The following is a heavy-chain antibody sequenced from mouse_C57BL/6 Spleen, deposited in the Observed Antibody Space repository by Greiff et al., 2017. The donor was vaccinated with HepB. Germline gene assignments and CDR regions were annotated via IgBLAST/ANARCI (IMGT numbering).Heavy chain of an antibody. Sequence: EVKLVESGEGLVKPGGSLKLSCAASGFTFSSYAMSWVRQTPEKRLEWVAYISSGGDYIYYADTVKGRFTISRDNARNTLYLQMSSLKSEDTAMYYCTRDGANYGSLDYWGQGTTLTVSS. J-gene: IGHJ2*01. V-gene: IGHV5-9-1*02. D-gene: IGHD1-1*01. CDR1: GFTFSSYA. CDR3: TRDGANYGSLDY. CDR2: ISSGGDYI.